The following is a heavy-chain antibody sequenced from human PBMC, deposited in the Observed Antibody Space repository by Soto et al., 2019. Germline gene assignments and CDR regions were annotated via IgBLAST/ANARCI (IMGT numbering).Heavy chain of an antibody. D-gene: IGHD4-4*01. J-gene: IGHJ3*02. V-gene: IGHV3-33*01. Sequence: PGGSLRLSCAASGFTLSSNGMHWVRQAPGKGLEWVAFIWYDGSDKYYADSVKGRFTISRDNSKNTLYLQMDSLRAEDTAVYYCARDRYPNYPPDAFDIWGQGTLVTVSS. CDR3: ARDRYPNYPPDAFDI. CDR2: IWYDGSDK. CDR1: GFTLSSNG.